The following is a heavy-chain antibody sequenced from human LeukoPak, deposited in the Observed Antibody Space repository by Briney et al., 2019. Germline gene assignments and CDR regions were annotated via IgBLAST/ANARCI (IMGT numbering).Heavy chain of an antibody. CDR2: ISYDGSSK. J-gene: IGHJ3*02. CDR1: GFPFSSYA. D-gene: IGHD2-2*01. V-gene: IGHV3-30-3*01. CDR3: ARARYCSSTSCRNAFDI. Sequence: PGGSLRLSCAASGFPFSSYAMHWVRQAPGKGLEWVALISYDGSSKYHVDSVKGRFTASSDNSKSTLYLQMDSLRAEDTAVYYCARARYCSSTSCRNAFDIWGQGTMVTVSS.